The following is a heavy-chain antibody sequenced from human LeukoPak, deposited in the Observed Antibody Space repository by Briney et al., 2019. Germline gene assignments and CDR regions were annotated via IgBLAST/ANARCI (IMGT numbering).Heavy chain of an antibody. V-gene: IGHV4-34*01. CDR1: GGSLSSYY. CDR3: AKSGGYGLIDY. J-gene: IGHJ4*01. D-gene: IGHD6-25*01. CDR2: INHSGST. Sequence: PSETLSLTCTVPGGSLSSYYWGWIRQPPGKGLEWIGEINHSGSTNYNPSLKSRVTISVDTSKNQFSLKMSAVTAADTAVYYCAKSGGYGLIDYWGQGTLVTVSS.